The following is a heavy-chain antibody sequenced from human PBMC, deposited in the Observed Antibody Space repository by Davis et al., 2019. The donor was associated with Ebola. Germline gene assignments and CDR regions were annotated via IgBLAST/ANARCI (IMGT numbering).Heavy chain of an antibody. V-gene: IGHV3-30*02. CDR1: GFTFSSYG. Sequence: GESLKISCAASGFTFSSYGMHWVRQAPGKGLEWVVFIQYDGSNKYYADSVKGRFTISRDNSKNTLYLQMNSLRAEDTAVYYCARDFSTAISSGLIKWGQGTLVTVSS. CDR3: ARDFSTAISSGLIK. J-gene: IGHJ4*02. D-gene: IGHD6-19*01. CDR2: IQYDGSNK.